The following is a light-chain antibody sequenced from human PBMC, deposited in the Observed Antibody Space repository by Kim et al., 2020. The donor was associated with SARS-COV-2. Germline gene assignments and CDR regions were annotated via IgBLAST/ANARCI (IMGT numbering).Light chain of an antibody. J-gene: IGLJ3*02. V-gene: IGLV2-14*03. Sequence: QSALTQPASVSGSPGQSITISCTGTSSNIGSYNYVSWYQQHPGKAPKLMIYDVNKRPSGVSNRFSGSKSGNTASLTISGLQAEDEADYYCSSFTTTSRLVFGGGTQLTFL. CDR2: DVN. CDR1: SSNIGSYNY. CDR3: SSFTTTSRLV.